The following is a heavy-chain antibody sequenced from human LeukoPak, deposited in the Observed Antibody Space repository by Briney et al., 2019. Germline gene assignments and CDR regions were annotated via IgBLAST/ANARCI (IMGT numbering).Heavy chain of an antibody. J-gene: IGHJ4*02. CDR1: GYTFTTYK. CDR3: AKDGGSYSTDY. V-gene: IGHV1-46*01. Sequence: GASVKVSCKASGYTFTTYKIHWVRQAPGQGLEWVGIINPSDGNTRNAQKFQGRVTMTRGTSTGTVYLELSSLRSEDTAVYYCAKDGGSYSTDYWGQGTLVTVSS. D-gene: IGHD3-10*01. CDR2: INPSDGNT.